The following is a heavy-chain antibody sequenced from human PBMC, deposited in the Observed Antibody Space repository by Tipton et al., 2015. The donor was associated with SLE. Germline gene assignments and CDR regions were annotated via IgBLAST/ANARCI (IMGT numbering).Heavy chain of an antibody. CDR3: ARQSYPGLVVYAHNWFDP. CDR2: TYYSGST. J-gene: IGHJ5*02. CDR1: GGSISSGGYY. D-gene: IGHD2-8*02. Sequence: TLSLTCTVSGGSISSGGYYWSWIRQHPGKGLEWIGYTYYSGSTNYNPSLKSRVTISVDTSKNQFSLKLSSVTAADTAVYYCARQSYPGLVVYAHNWFDPWGQGTLVTVSS. V-gene: IGHV4-31*03.